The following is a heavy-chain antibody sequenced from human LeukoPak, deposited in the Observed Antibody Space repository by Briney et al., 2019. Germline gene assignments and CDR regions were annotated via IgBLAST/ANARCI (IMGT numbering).Heavy chain of an antibody. CDR1: GFTFSSYW. V-gene: IGHV3-74*01. J-gene: IGHJ3*02. CDR2: INSDGSYT. Sequence: QTGGSLRLSCTASGFTFSSYWMHWVRQAPGKGLVWVSLINSDGSYTDFADSVKGRFNISRDNAQSKLYLQMNSLRAEDTAVYYCATEVRESGASSRNAFDIWGQGTVVSVSS. CDR3: ATEVRESGASSRNAFDI. D-gene: IGHD2-15*01.